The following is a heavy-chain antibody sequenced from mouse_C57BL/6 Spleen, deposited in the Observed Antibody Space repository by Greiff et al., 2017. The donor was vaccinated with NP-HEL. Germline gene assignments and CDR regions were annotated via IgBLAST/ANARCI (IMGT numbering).Heavy chain of an antibody. CDR3: ARGDYDDGYAMDY. CDR2: IYPGGGYT. Sequence: VQLQQSGAELVRPGTSVKMSCKASGYTFTNYWIGWAKQRPGHGLEWIGDIYPGGGYTNYNEKFKGKATLTADKSSSTAYMQFSSLTSEDSAIYYCARGDYDDGYAMDYWGQGTSVTVSS. J-gene: IGHJ4*01. D-gene: IGHD2-4*01. V-gene: IGHV1-63*01. CDR1: GYTFTNYW.